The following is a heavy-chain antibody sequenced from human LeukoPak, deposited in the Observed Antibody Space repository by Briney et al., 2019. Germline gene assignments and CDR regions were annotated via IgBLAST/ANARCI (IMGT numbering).Heavy chain of an antibody. CDR2: IYYSGNT. D-gene: IGHD1-1*01. Sequence: ETLSLPFPVPGGSISRYYWSWVRPPPGQGLGWIGYIYYSGNTNYNPSLKSRLTMSADRSRNRFSLNLNSVTAADTAVYYCARINWNYFDYWGQGILVTVAS. V-gene: IGHV4-59*08. CDR1: GGSISRYY. CDR3: ARINWNYFDY. J-gene: IGHJ4*02.